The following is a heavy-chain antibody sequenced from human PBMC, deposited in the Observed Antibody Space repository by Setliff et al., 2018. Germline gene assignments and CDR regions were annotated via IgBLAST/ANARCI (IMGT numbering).Heavy chain of an antibody. CDR2: MNPNSGKT. CDR1: GYPFISYD. J-gene: IGHJ4*02. CDR3: ARERYFDY. V-gene: IGHV1-8*02. Sequence: ASVKVSCKASGYPFISYDINWVRQAPGQGLEWMGWMNPNSGKTGYAQKFQGRVIMTRSTSISTAYLELNTLRSDDTAVYYCARERYFDYWGQGTLVTVSS.